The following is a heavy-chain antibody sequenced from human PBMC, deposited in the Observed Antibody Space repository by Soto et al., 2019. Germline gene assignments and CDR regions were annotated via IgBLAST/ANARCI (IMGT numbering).Heavy chain of an antibody. Sequence: EVQLVQSGAEVKKPGESLRISCKGSGYSFTSYWISWVRQMPGKGLEWMGRIDPSDSYTNYSPSFQGHVTISADKSISPAYLQWSSLKASDTAMYYCARLAMATRRGYYGMDVWGKGTTVTVSS. D-gene: IGHD5-12*01. CDR1: GYSFTSYW. CDR2: IDPSDSYT. CDR3: ARLAMATRRGYYGMDV. V-gene: IGHV5-10-1*01. J-gene: IGHJ6*04.